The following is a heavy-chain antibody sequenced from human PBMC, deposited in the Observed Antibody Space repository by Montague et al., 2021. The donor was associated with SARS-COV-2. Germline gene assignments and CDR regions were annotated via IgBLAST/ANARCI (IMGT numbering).Heavy chain of an antibody. V-gene: IGHV4-30-2*01. J-gene: IGHJ3*02. D-gene: IGHD1-26*01. CDR2: FYHSGSI. Sequence: TLSLTCSVSGGSIRSGDYSWSWIRQPPGKGLEWIGYFYHSGSIYYNPSLKSRVTISVDRSKNHFSLKLTSVTAADTAVYYCARGWGGTYSEDAFDIWGQGTMVTVSS. CDR3: ARGWGGTYSEDAFDI. CDR1: GGSIRSGDYS.